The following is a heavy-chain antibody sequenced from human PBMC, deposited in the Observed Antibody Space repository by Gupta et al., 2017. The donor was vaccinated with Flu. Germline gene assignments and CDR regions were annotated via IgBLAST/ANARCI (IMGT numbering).Heavy chain of an antibody. CDR2: ISDSVVKT. J-gene: IGHJ4*02. V-gene: IGHV3-23*01. CDR1: GFTLTHNA. Sequence: EVQLLESGGGLVQPGGSLRLPCSAAGFTLTHNAMSWVRQPPGKGLEWVSPISDSVVKTYYADAVKARFTTSRDNSKNTLFLQLDILSGEDTAVYYCVKISPHGGVSHWGQGTLVTASS. CDR3: VKISPHGGVSH. D-gene: IGHD2-15*01.